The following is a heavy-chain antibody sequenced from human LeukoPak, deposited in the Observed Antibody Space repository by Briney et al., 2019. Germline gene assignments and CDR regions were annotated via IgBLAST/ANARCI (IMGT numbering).Heavy chain of an antibody. CDR2: MNPNSGNT. J-gene: IGHJ6*03. CDR1: GYTFTSYD. D-gene: IGHD3-10*01. Sequence: ASVKVSCKASGYTFTSYDINWVRQATGQGLEWMGWMNPNSGNTGYAQKFQGRVTMTRNTSISTAYMELSSLRSEDTAVYYCAVARMVRGVIPLNYYYYYYMDVWGKGTTVTVSS. CDR3: AVARMVRGVIPLNYYYYYYMDV. V-gene: IGHV1-8*01.